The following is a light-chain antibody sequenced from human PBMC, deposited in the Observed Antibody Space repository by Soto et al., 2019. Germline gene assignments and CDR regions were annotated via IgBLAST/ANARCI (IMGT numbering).Light chain of an antibody. J-gene: IGLJ1*01. CDR3: SAWYDSLNGHV. CDR1: SSNIGSNN. Sequence: QSVLTQPPSASGTPGQRVTISCSGSSSNIGSNNLNWYQQLPGTAPKLLIYNNNQQPSGGPDRFSGSNSGTSASLAISGVQSEDEADYYCSAWYDSLNGHVFGTGIKLTVL. CDR2: NNN. V-gene: IGLV1-44*01.